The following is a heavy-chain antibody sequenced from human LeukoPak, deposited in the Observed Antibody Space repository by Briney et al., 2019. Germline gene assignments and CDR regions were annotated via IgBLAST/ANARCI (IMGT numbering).Heavy chain of an antibody. CDR1: DDSISRTSHY. J-gene: IGHJ4*02. D-gene: IGHD6-13*01. CDR2: IYNTGGT. Sequence: SQTLSLTCTVSDDSISRTSHYWNWIRQPAGKGLEWIGRIYNTGGTNYNPSLKSRVTISVDTSKSQFSLTLTSVTAADTAVYFCARGGNHQAAAGRLDYWGQGTLVTVSS. CDR3: ARGGNHQAAAGRLDY. V-gene: IGHV4-61*02.